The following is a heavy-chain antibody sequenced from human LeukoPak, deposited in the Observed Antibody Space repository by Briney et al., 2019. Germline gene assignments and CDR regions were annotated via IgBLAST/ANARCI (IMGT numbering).Heavy chain of an antibody. Sequence: GGCLRLSCAASGFTFSSYAMSWVRQAPGKGLEWVSAISGSGGSTYYADSVKGRFTISRENSKNTLYLQMNSLRAEDTAVYYGPKALSVRGGNIVVVPAIPKGARGPLVTVS. J-gene: IGHJ4*02. V-gene: IGHV3-23*01. CDR3: PKALSVRGGNIVVVPAIPK. CDR1: GFTFSSYA. D-gene: IGHD2-21*02. CDR2: ISGSGGST.